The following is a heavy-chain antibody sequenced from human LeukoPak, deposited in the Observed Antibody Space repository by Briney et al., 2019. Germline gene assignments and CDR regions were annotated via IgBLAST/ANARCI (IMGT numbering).Heavy chain of an antibody. J-gene: IGHJ1*01. CDR2: IFWDDDK. Sequence: SGPTLIKPTETLTLTCTFSGFSLSTSGAGVGWIRQPPGKALEWLAFIFWDDDKRYSPSLKSRLTITKDTSRNQVVLTMTNLDPVDTATYYCAHRPHYSGSGSYSFQHWGQGTLVTVSS. D-gene: IGHD3-10*01. V-gene: IGHV2-5*02. CDR3: AHRPHYSGSGSYSFQH. CDR1: GFSLSTSGAG.